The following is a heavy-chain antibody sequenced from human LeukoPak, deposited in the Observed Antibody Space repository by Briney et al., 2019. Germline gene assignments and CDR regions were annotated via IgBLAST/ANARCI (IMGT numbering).Heavy chain of an antibody. J-gene: IGHJ4*02. Sequence: SVKVSCKASGGTFSSYAISWVRQAPGQGLEWMGGIIPVFGTANYAQKFQGRVTITTDESTSTAYMELSSLRSEDTAVYYCARVNSMVVTPTYYFDYWGQGTLVTVSS. CDR3: ARVNSMVVTPTYYFDY. V-gene: IGHV1-69*05. CDR1: GGTFSSYA. D-gene: IGHD4-23*01. CDR2: IIPVFGTA.